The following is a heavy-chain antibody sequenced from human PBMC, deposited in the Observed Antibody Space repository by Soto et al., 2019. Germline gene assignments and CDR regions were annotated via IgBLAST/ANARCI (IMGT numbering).Heavy chain of an antibody. J-gene: IGHJ6*03. Sequence: SETLSLTCTVSGGSISSYYWSWIRQPPGKGLEWIGYIYYSGSTNYNPSLKSRVTISVDTSKNQFSLKLSSVTAADTAVYYCARQMNSGYDYNYYYYMDVWGKGTTVTVSS. V-gene: IGHV4-59*08. CDR1: GGSISSYY. D-gene: IGHD5-12*01. CDR3: ARQMNSGYDYNYYYYMDV. CDR2: IYYSGST.